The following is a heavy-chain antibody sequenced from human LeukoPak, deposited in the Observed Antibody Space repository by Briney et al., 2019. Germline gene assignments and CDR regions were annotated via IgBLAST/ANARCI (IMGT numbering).Heavy chain of an antibody. J-gene: IGHJ4*02. V-gene: IGHV1-2*06. D-gene: IGHD3-22*01. CDR1: GYTFTSNY. CDR3: ARVGYYESSGYYEY. Sequence: ATVKVSCKASGYTFTSNYMHWVRQAPGQGPEWMGRINPNSGGTNYAQKFQGRVTMTRDTSISTVYMELSRLRSDDTAVYYCARVGYYESSGYYEYWGQGTLVTVSS. CDR2: INPNSGGT.